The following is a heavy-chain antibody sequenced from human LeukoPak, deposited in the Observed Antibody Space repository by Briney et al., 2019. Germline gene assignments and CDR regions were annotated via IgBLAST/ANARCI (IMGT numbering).Heavy chain of an antibody. CDR3: ARDPLPDY. CDR1: GGSISSGGYS. Sequence: PSQTLSLTCAVSGGSISSGGYSWSWIRQPPGKGLEWIGYIYHSGSTYYNPSLKSRVTISVDRSKNQFSLKLSSVTAADTAVYYCARDPLPDYWGQGTLVTVSP. CDR2: IYHSGST. J-gene: IGHJ4*02. V-gene: IGHV4-30-2*01.